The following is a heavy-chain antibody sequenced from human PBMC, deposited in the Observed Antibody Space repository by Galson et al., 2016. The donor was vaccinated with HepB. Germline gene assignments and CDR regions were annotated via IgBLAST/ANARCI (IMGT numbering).Heavy chain of an antibody. CDR3: FKDEPPAIS. CDR2: VTGSGVST. J-gene: IGHJ4*02. V-gene: IGHV3-23*01. CDR1: GFRFSDFA. Sequence: SLRLSCAVSGFRFSDFAMNWVRQAPGQGLEWVSGVTGSGVSTFYADSVKGRFTISRDNVKNTLYLQMDSLRADDTAFYYCFKDEPPAISWGRGTLVTVSS.